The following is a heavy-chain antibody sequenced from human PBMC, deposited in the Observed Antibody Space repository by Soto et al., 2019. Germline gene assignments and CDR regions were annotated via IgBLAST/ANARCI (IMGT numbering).Heavy chain of an antibody. Sequence: PWGSLRLSCAASGFTFSDYYMSWIRQAPGKGLEWVSYISSSSSYTNYADSVKGRFTISRDNAKNSLYLQMTSLRAEDTAVYYCARDRNGTYCGGDCYSEYFDYWGQGTLVTVSS. CDR2: ISSSSSYT. J-gene: IGHJ4*02. CDR3: ARDRNGTYCGGDCYSEYFDY. V-gene: IGHV3-11*06. CDR1: GFTFSDYY. D-gene: IGHD2-21*02.